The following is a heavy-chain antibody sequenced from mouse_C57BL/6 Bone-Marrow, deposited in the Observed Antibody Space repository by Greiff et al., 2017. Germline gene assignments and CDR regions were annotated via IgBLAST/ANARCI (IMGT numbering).Heavy chain of an antibody. V-gene: IGHV5-4*01. D-gene: IGHD1-1*01. CDR1: GFTFSSYA. CDR3: ARDSSPWFAY. J-gene: IGHJ3*01. CDR2: ISDGGSYT. Sequence: EVQGVESGGGLVKPGGSLKLSCAASGFTFSSYAMSWVRQTPEKRLEWVATISDGGSYTYYPDNVKGRFTISRDNAKNNLYLQMSHLKSEDTAMYYCARDSSPWFAYWGQGTLVTVSA.